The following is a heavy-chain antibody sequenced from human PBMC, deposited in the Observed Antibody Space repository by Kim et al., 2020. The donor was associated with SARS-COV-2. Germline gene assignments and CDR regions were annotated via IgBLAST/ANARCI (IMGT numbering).Heavy chain of an antibody. CDR2: MNPNSGNT. V-gene: IGHV1-8*01. CDR1: GYTFTSYD. Sequence: ASVKVSCKASGYTFTSYDINWVRQATGQGLEWMGWMNPNSGNTGYAQKFQGRVTMTRNTSISTAYMELSSLRSEDTAVYYCARDLQYSSSWVYYYYGMDVWGQGTTVTVSS. J-gene: IGHJ6*02. CDR3: ARDLQYSSSWVYYYYGMDV. D-gene: IGHD6-13*01.